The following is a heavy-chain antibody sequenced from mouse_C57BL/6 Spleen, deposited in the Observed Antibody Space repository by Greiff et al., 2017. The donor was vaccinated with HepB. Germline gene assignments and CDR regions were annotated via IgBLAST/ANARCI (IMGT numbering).Heavy chain of an antibody. D-gene: IGHD2-4*01. J-gene: IGHJ2*01. CDR1: GYAFSSYW. Sequence: QVQLQQSGAELVKPGASVKISCKASGYAFSSYWMNWVKQRPGKGLEWIGQIYPGDGDTNYNGKFKGKATLTADKSSSTAYMQLSSLTSEDSAVYFCARRYDYDDWNYFDYWGQGTTLTVSS. V-gene: IGHV1-80*01. CDR2: IYPGDGDT. CDR3: ARRYDYDDWNYFDY.